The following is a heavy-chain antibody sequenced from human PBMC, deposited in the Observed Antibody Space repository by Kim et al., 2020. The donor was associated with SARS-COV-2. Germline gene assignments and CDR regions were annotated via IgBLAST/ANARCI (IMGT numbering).Heavy chain of an antibody. J-gene: IGHJ6*02. CDR1: GYTFTSYA. D-gene: IGHD6-13*01. V-gene: IGHV7-4-1*02. CDR2: INTNIGNP. CDR3: ARVGSSSWYVDYYYGMDV. Sequence: ASVKVSCKASGYTFTSYAMNWVRQAPGQGLEWMGWINTNIGNPTYAQGFTGRFVFSLDTSVSTAYLQISSLKAEDTAVYYCARVGSSSWYVDYYYGMDVWGQGTTVTVSS.